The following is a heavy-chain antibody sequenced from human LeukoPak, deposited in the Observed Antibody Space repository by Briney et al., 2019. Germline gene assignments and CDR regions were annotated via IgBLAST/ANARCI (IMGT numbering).Heavy chain of an antibody. Sequence: SETLSLTCTVSGGSISSSSYYWSWIRQPPGKGLEWIGYIYYSGSTNYNPSLKSRVTISVDTSKNQFSLKLSSVTAADTAVYYCARVGYYYDSSGYSYYFDYWGQGTLVTVSS. CDR3: ARVGYYYDSSGYSYYFDY. D-gene: IGHD3-22*01. V-gene: IGHV4-61*01. J-gene: IGHJ4*02. CDR2: IYYSGST. CDR1: GGSISSSSYY.